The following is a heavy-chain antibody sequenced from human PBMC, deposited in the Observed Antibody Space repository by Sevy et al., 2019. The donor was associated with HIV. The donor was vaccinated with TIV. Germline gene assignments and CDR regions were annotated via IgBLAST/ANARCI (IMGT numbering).Heavy chain of an antibody. Sequence: GGYLRLSCEASGYNFDDFGMNWVRQGPGKGLEWVSGVTWSGSTAGYADSVKGRFTISRDNAKNALYLQLNSLRAEDPALYYCVRGKPCDYTNDAFDLWGQGTFVTVSS. CDR1: GYNFDDFG. CDR3: VRGKPCDYTNDAFDL. D-gene: IGHD4-17*01. CDR2: VTWSGSTA. J-gene: IGHJ3*01. V-gene: IGHV3-20*04.